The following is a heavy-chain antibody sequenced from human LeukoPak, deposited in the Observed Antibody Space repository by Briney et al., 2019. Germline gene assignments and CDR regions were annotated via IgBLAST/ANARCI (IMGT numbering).Heavy chain of an antibody. D-gene: IGHD2-21*02. J-gene: IGHJ4*02. CDR1: GGSISSYY. Sequence: PSETLSLTCTVSGGSISSYYWSWIRQPAGKGLEWIGRIYTSGSTNYNPSLKSRVTISVDTSKNQFSLKLSSVTAADTAVYYCARCQSLRLTYCGGDCYSHRNYFDYWGQGTLVTVSS. CDR3: ARCQSLRLTYCGGDCYSHRNYFDY. V-gene: IGHV4-4*07. CDR2: IYTSGST.